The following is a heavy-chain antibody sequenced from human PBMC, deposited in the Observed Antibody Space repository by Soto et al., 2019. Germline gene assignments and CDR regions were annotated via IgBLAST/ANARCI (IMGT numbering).Heavy chain of an antibody. J-gene: IGHJ6*03. V-gene: IGHV3-30*18. D-gene: IGHD2-21*01. Sequence: GGSLRLSCAASGFTFSSYGMHWVRQAPGKGLEWVAVISYDGSNKYYADSVKGRFTISRDNSKNTLYLQMNSLRAEDTAVYYCAKERSHPYGYYMDVWGKGTTVTVSS. CDR3: AKERSHPYGYYMDV. CDR2: ISYDGSNK. CDR1: GFTFSSYG.